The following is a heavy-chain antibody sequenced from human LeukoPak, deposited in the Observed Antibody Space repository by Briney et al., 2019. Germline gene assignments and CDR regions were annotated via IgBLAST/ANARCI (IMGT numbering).Heavy chain of an antibody. Sequence: AGGSLRLSCAASGFRFSNSWMYWVRQGPGEGPVWVSRMKTDGTRIEYADSVKGRFTISRDNAKNTLFLQMSSLRVEDTAVYYCARGADHGGSYYPDWGQGTRVTVSS. V-gene: IGHV3-74*01. J-gene: IGHJ4*02. CDR1: GFRFSNSW. D-gene: IGHD3-10*01. CDR3: ARGADHGGSYYPD. CDR2: MKTDGTRI.